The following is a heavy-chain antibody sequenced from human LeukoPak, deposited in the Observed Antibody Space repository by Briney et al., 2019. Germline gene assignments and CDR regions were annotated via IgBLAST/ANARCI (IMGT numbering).Heavy chain of an antibody. CDR1: GFTVSSNY. D-gene: IGHD1-26*01. J-gene: IGHJ4*02. Sequence: PGGSLRLSCAASGFTVSSNYMSWVRQAPGKGLEWVSSISPSSGFIYYADSVKGRFTISRDNAKSSLYLQMNSLRAEDTAVYYCASHLPVGPIDFWGQGSLVTVSS. CDR3: ASHLPVGPIDF. CDR2: ISPSSGFI. V-gene: IGHV3-21*06.